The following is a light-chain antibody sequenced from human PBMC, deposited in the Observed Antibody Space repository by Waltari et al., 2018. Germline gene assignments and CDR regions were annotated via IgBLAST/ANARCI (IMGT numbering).Light chain of an antibody. V-gene: IGKV1-5*03. CDR2: KAS. CDR1: QSISSW. CDR3: QHYSSYPPT. Sequence: DIQMTQFPSTLSASVGDSVTLTCRTSQSISSWLAWYQQKPGKAPKLLIYKASSLERDVPSRFSGSGSGTEFTLTISSLQPDDFATFYCQHYSSYPPTFGGGTKVEIK. J-gene: IGKJ4*01.